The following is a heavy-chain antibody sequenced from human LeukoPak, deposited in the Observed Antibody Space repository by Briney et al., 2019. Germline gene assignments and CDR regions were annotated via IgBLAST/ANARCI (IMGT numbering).Heavy chain of an antibody. CDR3: AKEVLSVGATPSTVFDY. D-gene: IGHD1-26*01. CDR1: GFTFSSYG. V-gene: IGHV3-23*01. Sequence: PGGSLRLSCAASGFTFSSYGMSWVRQAPGKGLEWVSAISGSGGSTYYADSVKGRFTISRDNSKNTLYLQMSSLRAEDTAVYYCAKEVLSVGATPSTVFDYWGQGTLVTVSS. J-gene: IGHJ4*02. CDR2: ISGSGGST.